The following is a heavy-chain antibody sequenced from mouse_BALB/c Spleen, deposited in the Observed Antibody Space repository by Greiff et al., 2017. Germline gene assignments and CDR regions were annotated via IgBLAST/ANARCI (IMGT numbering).Heavy chain of an antibody. J-gene: IGHJ4*01. CDR3: AGSMITTSYYAMDY. V-gene: IGHV1-80*01. Sequence: QVQLQQSGAELVRSGASVKLSCTASGFNIKDYYMHWVKQRPGQGLEWIGQIYPGDGDTNYNGKFKGKATLTADKSSSTAYMQLSSLTSEDSAVYFCAGSMITTSYYAMDYWGQGTSVTVSS. CDR1: GFNIKDYY. CDR2: IYPGDGDT. D-gene: IGHD2-4*01.